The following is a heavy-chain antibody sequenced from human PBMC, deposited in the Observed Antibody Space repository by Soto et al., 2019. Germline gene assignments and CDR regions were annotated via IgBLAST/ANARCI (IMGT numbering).Heavy chain of an antibody. J-gene: IGHJ4*02. Sequence: GGSLRLSCAASGFTFSSYWMSWVRQAPGKGLEWVANIKQDGSEKYYVDSVKGRFTISRDNAKNSLYLQMSSLRAEDTAVYYCARATDIVATGGFDYWGQGTLVTVSS. CDR1: GFTFSSYW. CDR2: IKQDGSEK. CDR3: ARATDIVATGGFDY. D-gene: IGHD5-12*01. V-gene: IGHV3-7*01.